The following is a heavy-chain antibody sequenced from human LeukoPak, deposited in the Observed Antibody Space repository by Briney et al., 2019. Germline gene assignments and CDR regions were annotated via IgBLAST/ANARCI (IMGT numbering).Heavy chain of an antibody. CDR2: INPSGGST. D-gene: IGHD6-13*01. CDR1: GGTFSSYA. CDR3: ARDHRYSSPTFYYYYYMDV. V-gene: IGHV1-46*01. J-gene: IGHJ6*03. Sequence: ASVKVSCKASGGTFSSYAISWVRQAPGQGLEWMGIINPSGGSTSYAQKFQGRVTMTRDTSTSTVYMELSSLRSEDTAVYYCARDHRYSSPTFYYYYYMDVWGKGTTVTVSS.